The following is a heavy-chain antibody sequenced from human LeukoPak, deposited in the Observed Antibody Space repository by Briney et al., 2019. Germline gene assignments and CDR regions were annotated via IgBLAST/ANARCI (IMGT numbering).Heavy chain of an antibody. J-gene: IGHJ4*02. Sequence: SETLSLTCTVSGGSISSYYWSWIRQPPGKGLEWIGYIYYSGSTNYNPSLKSRVTISVDKSKNQFSLKLSSVTAADTAVYYCAFGSEVVAAYFDYWGQGTLVTVSS. V-gene: IGHV4-59*12. CDR1: GGSISSYY. D-gene: IGHD2-15*01. CDR2: IYYSGST. CDR3: AFGSEVVAAYFDY.